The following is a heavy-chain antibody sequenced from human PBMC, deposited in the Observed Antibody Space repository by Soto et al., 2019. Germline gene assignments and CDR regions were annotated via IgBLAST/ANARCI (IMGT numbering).Heavy chain of an antibody. D-gene: IGHD1-1*01. V-gene: IGHV3-15*01. Sequence: GGSLRLSCAASGFTFNNAWMSWVRQGPGKGLEWVGRLKSKSEGGTADYADSVKGRFVISRDESKNTVDLEMNSLKTEDTAVYFCSRANWTLAESINYYGLDVWGQGTTVTVS. CDR2: LKSKSEGGTA. J-gene: IGHJ6*02. CDR1: GFTFNNAW. CDR3: SRANWTLAESINYYGLDV.